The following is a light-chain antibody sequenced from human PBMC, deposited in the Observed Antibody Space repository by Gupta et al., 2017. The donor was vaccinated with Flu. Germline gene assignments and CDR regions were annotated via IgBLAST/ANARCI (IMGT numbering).Light chain of an antibody. J-gene: IGLJ1*01. CDR3: GSWDDSLSGYV. CDR1: SSNIGRDY. CDR2: RDN. V-gene: IGLV1-47*01. Sequence: QYVLTQPPSASGTPGKRVTISGSGTSSNIGRDYVYWYQQLPGMAPKLLIYRDNQRPSVVPDRFSGSKSGASASLAISGLRSEDEADYFCGSWDDSLSGYVFGPGTKVSVL.